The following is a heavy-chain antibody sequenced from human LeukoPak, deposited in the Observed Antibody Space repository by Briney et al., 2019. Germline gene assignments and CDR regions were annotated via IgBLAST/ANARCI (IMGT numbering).Heavy chain of an antibody. CDR1: GFTFSDYE. Sequence: PGGSLRLSCAASGFTFSDYEMNWVRQAPGKGLEWISYISTSGSTIYYADSVKGRFPISRDNAQNTVYLQMNSLRAGDTAVYYCAKDDSGIYPNWFDPWGQGTLVTVSS. V-gene: IGHV3-48*03. CDR2: ISTSGSTI. J-gene: IGHJ5*02. D-gene: IGHD1-26*01. CDR3: AKDDSGIYPNWFDP.